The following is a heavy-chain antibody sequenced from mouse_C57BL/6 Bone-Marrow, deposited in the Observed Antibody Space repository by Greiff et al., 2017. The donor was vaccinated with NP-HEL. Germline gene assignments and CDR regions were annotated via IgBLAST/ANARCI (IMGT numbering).Heavy chain of an antibody. CDR3: ARGSADWAPWFDY. D-gene: IGHD1-1*01. Sequence: QVQLQQSGAELVKPGASVKLSCKASGYTFTDYYINWVKQRPGQGLEWIGWIFPGSGSTYYNEKFKGKATLTVDKSSSTAYMVLSRLTSEDSAVYFWARGSADWAPWFDYWGQGTLVTVSA. V-gene: IGHV1-75*01. CDR2: IFPGSGST. J-gene: IGHJ3*01. CDR1: GYTFTDYY.